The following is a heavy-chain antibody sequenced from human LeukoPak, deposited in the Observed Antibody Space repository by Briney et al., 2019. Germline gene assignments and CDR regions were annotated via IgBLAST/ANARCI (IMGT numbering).Heavy chain of an antibody. J-gene: IGHJ6*02. V-gene: IGHV3-21*01. CDR1: GFTFSSYS. CDR2: ISSSSSYI. Sequence: GGSLRLSCAASGFTFSSYSMNWVRQAPGKGLEWVSSISSSSSYIYYADSVKGRFTIFRDNAKNSLYLQMNSLRAEDTAVYYCARKLSLGGMDVWGQGTTVTVSS. CDR3: ARKLSLGGMDV. D-gene: IGHD3-10*01.